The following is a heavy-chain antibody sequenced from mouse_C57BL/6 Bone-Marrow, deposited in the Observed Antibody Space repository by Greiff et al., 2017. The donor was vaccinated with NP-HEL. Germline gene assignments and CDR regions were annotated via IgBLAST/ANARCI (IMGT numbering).Heavy chain of an antibody. J-gene: IGHJ3*01. CDR3: ARYRQLRLRNWFAY. Sequence: LVESGAELARPGASVKLSCKASGYTFTSYGISWVKQRTGQGLEWIGEIYPRSGNTYYNEKFKGKATLTADKSSSTAYMELRSPTSEDSAVYFCARYRQLRLRNWFAYWGQGTLVTVSA. V-gene: IGHV1-81*01. CDR2: IYPRSGNT. CDR1: GYTFTSYG. D-gene: IGHD3-2*02.